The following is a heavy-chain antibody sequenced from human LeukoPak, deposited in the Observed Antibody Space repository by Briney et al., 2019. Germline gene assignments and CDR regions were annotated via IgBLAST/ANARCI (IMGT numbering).Heavy chain of an antibody. Sequence: GGSLRLSCAASGFTFSSFGMSWVRQAPGKGLEWVSDISGSGGSTYYADSVKGRFTISRDNSKDTMYLQMNSLRAEDTAVYYCAKRIQSAMAMGYWGQGTLVTVSS. CDR2: ISGSGGST. J-gene: IGHJ4*02. CDR1: GFTFSSFG. V-gene: IGHV3-23*01. D-gene: IGHD5-18*01. CDR3: AKRIQSAMAMGY.